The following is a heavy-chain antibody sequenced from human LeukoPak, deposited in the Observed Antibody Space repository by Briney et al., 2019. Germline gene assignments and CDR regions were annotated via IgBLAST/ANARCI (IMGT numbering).Heavy chain of an antibody. V-gene: IGHV1-2*02. CDR3: ARAPDTAMVYYFDY. CDR1: GYTFTGYY. D-gene: IGHD5-18*01. Sequence: ASVTVSCKASGYTFTGYYMHWVRQAPGQGLEWMGWINPNSGGTNYAQKFQGRVTMTRDTSISTAYMELSRLRSDDTAVYYCARAPDTAMVYYFDYWGQGTLVTVSS. CDR2: INPNSGGT. J-gene: IGHJ4*02.